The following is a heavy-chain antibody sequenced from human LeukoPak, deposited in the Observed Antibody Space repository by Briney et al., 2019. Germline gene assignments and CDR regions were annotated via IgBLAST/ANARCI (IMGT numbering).Heavy chain of an antibody. CDR3: ARESTTMVRGVIQH. CDR1: GFTFSSYG. D-gene: IGHD3-10*01. J-gene: IGHJ1*01. V-gene: IGHV3-33*01. CDR2: IWYDGRNK. Sequence: GGSLRLSCAASGFTFSSYGMHWVRQAPGKGLEWVSVIWYDGRNKYYADPVKGRFTISRDNSKNTLYLQMNSLRAEDTAVYYCARESTTMVRGVIQHWGQGTLVTVSS.